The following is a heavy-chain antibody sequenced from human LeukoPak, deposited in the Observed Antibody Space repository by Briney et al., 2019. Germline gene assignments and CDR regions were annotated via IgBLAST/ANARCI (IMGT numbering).Heavy chain of an antibody. J-gene: IGHJ4*02. Sequence: ASVKVSCKASGYTFTSYGISWVRQAPGQGLEWMGWISAYNGNTNYAQKLQGRATMTTDTSTSTAYMELRSLRSDDTAVYYCARENPMITFGGVMGNTEFDYWGQGTLVTVSS. V-gene: IGHV1-18*01. D-gene: IGHD3-16*01. CDR3: ARENPMITFGGVMGNTEFDY. CDR2: ISAYNGNT. CDR1: GYTFTSYG.